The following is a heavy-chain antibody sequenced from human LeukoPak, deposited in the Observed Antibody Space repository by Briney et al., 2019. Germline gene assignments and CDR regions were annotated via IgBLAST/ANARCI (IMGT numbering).Heavy chain of an antibody. J-gene: IGHJ4*02. D-gene: IGHD6-6*01. CDR1: GGSFSGYY. Sequence: SETLSLTCAVYGGSFSGYYWSWIRQPPGKGLEWIGEINHSGSTNYNPSLKSRVTISVDTSKNQFSLKLSSVTAADTAVYYCARDSSSSFLGVDYWGQGTLVTVSS. CDR2: INHSGST. CDR3: ARDSSSSFLGVDY. V-gene: IGHV4-34*01.